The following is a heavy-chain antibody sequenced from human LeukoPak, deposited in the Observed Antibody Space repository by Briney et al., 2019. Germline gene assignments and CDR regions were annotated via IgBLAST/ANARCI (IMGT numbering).Heavy chain of an antibody. CDR3: ATGDVDSPMNFYH. CDR1: GFTFEEST. Sequence: GGSLRLTCAASGFTFEESTMHWVRQAPGKGLEWVSLINWDGGSTNYGGSVKGRLTASRDNSKSSLFLQLNSLTSDDTAFYYCATGDVDSPMNFYHWGQGTLVTVSS. CDR2: INWDGGST. V-gene: IGHV3-43*01. J-gene: IGHJ4*02. D-gene: IGHD5-18*01.